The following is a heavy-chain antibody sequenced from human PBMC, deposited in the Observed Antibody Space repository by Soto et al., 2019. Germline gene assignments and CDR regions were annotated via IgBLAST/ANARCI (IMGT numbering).Heavy chain of an antibody. D-gene: IGHD3-10*01. CDR3: AKLWYGEFGELADY. J-gene: IGHJ4*02. V-gene: IGHV3-30*18. CDR2: ISYDGSNK. CDR1: GFTFSSYG. Sequence: QVQLVESGGGVVQPGRSLRLSCAASGFTFSSYGMHWVRQAPGKGLEWVAVISYDGSNKYYADSVKGRFTISRDNSKNTRYLQMNSLRAEDTAVYYGAKLWYGEFGELADYWGQGTLVTVSS.